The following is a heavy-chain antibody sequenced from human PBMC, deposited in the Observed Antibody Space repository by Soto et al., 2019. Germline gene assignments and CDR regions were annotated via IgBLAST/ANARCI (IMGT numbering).Heavy chain of an antibody. D-gene: IGHD4-17*01. J-gene: IGHJ4*02. CDR1: GGSISSSSYY. CDR3: ARSMTTVVTLDY. V-gene: IGHV4-39*01. Sequence: QLQLQESGPGLVKPSETLSLTCTVSGGSISSSSYYWGWIRQPPGKGLEWIGSIYYSGSTYYNPSLKSRVTISVDTSKTQFSLKLSSVTAADTAVYYCARSMTTVVTLDYWGQGTRVTVSS. CDR2: IYYSGST.